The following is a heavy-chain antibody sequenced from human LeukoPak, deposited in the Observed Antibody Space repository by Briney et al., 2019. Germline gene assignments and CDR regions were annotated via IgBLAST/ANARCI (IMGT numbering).Heavy chain of an antibody. J-gene: IGHJ4*02. CDR1: GYTFTSYG. CDR2: SSAYNGNT. Sequence: ASVKVSCKASGYTFTSYGISWVRQAPGQGLEWMGWSSAYNGNTNYAQKLQGRVTMTTDTSTSTAYMELRSLRSDDTAVYYCARDLRATYYYDSSSTAFDYWGQGTLVTVSS. D-gene: IGHD3-22*01. V-gene: IGHV1-18*01. CDR3: ARDLRATYYYDSSSTAFDY.